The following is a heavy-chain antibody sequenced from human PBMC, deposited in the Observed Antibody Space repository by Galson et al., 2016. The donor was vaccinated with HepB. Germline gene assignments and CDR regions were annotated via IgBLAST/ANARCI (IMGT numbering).Heavy chain of an antibody. J-gene: IGHJ6*03. CDR2: ILTSGTT. D-gene: IGHD5-18*01. Sequence: TLSLTCTVSFGSISGGPYYWSWIRQPAGKGLEWIGRILTSGTTNYSPSLKSRVTLSLETSKNQVSLKLSSVTAADTAVYYCARTQAWSGYSFYYMDLWGKGTTVTVSS. CDR1: FGSISGGPYY. V-gene: IGHV4-61*02. CDR3: ARTQAWSGYSFYYMDL.